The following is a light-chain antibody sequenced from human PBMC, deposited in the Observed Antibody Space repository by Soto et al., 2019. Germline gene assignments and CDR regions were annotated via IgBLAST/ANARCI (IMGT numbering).Light chain of an antibody. CDR2: GVT. CDR1: GSDIGAYNY. Sequence: QSALTQPASVSGSPGQSITISCTGSGSDIGAYNYVSWYQQHPGKAHKLLIHGVTRRPSGVSSRFSASKSAYTASLTISGLQAEDEANYYCSSFTTSYFYVFGPGTKVTVL. J-gene: IGLJ1*01. V-gene: IGLV2-14*01. CDR3: SSFTTSYFYV.